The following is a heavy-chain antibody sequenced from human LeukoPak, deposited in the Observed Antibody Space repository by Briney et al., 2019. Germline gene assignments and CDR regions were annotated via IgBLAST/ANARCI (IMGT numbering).Heavy chain of an antibody. D-gene: IGHD1-26*01. CDR3: ARDEGGSYYLDY. Sequence: PGGSLRLSCAASGFTFSSYAVHWVRQAPGKGLEWVAVISYDGSNKYYADSVKGRFTISRDNSKNTLYLQMNSLRAEDTAVYYCARDEGGSYYLDYWGQGTLVTVSS. J-gene: IGHJ4*02. CDR1: GFTFSSYA. V-gene: IGHV3-30*01. CDR2: ISYDGSNK.